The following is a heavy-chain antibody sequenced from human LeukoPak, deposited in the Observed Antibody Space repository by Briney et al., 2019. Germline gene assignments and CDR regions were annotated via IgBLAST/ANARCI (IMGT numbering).Heavy chain of an antibody. Sequence: ASQTLSLTCAISGDSVSSNIAAWNWIRQSPSRGLEWLGRTYYRSKWYNDYAVSVKSRKTINPDTSKNQFSLQLNSVTPEDTAVYYCARLRFYYDSSGYYYDYFDYWGQGTLVTVSS. J-gene: IGHJ4*02. CDR3: ARLRFYYDSSGYYYDYFDY. V-gene: IGHV6-1*01. CDR2: TYYRSKWYN. CDR1: GDSVSSNIAA. D-gene: IGHD3-22*01.